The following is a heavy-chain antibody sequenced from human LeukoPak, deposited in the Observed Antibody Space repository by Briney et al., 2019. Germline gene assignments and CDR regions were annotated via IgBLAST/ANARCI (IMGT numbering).Heavy chain of an antibody. CDR1: GFTFSDYY. CDR3: ASSREAEDAFDI. J-gene: IGHJ3*02. D-gene: IGHD6-13*01. V-gene: IGHV3-11*04. Sequence: GGSLRLSCAASGFTFSDYYMSWIRQAPGEGLEWVSYISSSGSTIYYADSVKGRFTISRDNAKNSLYLQMNSLRAEDTAVYYCASSREAEDAFDIWGQGTMVTVSS. CDR2: ISSSGSTI.